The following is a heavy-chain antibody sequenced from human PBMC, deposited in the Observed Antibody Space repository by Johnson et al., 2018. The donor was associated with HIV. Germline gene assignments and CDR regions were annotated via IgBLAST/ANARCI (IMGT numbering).Heavy chain of an antibody. Sequence: VQLVESGGGLIQPGGSLRLSCAASGFTVSSNYMSWVRQAPGKGLEWVSVIYSGGSTYYADSVKGRFTISRDNSKNTLYLQMNSLRADDTAVYYCAREAYCSGGGCYDAFDIWGQGTMVTVSS. D-gene: IGHD2-15*01. V-gene: IGHV3-53*01. J-gene: IGHJ3*02. CDR2: IYSGGST. CDR3: AREAYCSGGGCYDAFDI. CDR1: GFTVSSNY.